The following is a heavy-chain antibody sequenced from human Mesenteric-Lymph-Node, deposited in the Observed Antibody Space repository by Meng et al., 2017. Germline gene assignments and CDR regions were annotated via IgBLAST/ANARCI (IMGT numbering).Heavy chain of an antibody. CDR1: GFTFSSYV. CDR2: INNDGRST. J-gene: IGHJ4*02. D-gene: IGHD4-23*01. V-gene: IGHV3-74*01. CDR3: ARNYDGGVDY. Sequence: EVQLVESGGGLVPPGGSWRLSCAASGFTFSSYVMYWVRQAPGKGLEWVSRINNDGRSTGYADSVKGRFTISRENAKNTLYLQMNSLRAEDTAVYYCARNYDGGVDYWGQGTLVTVSS.